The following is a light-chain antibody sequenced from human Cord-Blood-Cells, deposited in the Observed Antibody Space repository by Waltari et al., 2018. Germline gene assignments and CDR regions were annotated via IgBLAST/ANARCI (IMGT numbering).Light chain of an antibody. CDR3: QQYDNLPYS. J-gene: IGKJ2*03. CDR2: DSS. Sequence: DIQMTQSPSSLSASVGDRVTITCQGSQDTSNYLNWYQQKPGEAPKLLIFDSSNLETGGPSMFIGSGSGTDYTFSISSLQPGDIATYYCQQYDNLPYSFGQGTKLEIK. V-gene: IGKV1-33*01. CDR1: QDTSNY.